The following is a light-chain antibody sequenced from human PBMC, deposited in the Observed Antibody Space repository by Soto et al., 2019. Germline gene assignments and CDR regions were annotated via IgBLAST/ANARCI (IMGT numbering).Light chain of an antibody. CDR1: QDISNF. Sequence: DIQMTQSPSSLSASVGDRVTITCRASQDISNFLAWFQQKPGKAPKSLIYAASSLQSGVPSRFTASGYGTDFILTISSLHPEDLSTYYGQQYYSYPRTFREGTKVQI. J-gene: IGKJ1*01. V-gene: IGKV1-16*01. CDR3: QQYYSYPRT. CDR2: AAS.